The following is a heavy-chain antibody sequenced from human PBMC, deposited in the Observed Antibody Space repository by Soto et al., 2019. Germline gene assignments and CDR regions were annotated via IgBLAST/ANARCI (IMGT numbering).Heavy chain of an antibody. J-gene: IGHJ4*02. Sequence: SETLSLTCTVSDGSMISYYWSWIRQPPGRGLEWIGFIYYAGSTKYNPSLNSRVTISVDTSKNQFSLTVTSVTAADTAVYYCAGRIVATETFDYWGQGTLVTVSS. CDR3: AGRIVATETFDY. D-gene: IGHD5-12*01. V-gene: IGHV4-59*08. CDR2: IYYAGST. CDR1: DGSMISYY.